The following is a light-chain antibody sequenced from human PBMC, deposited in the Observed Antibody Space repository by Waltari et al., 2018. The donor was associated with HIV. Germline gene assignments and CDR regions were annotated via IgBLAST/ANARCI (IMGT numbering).Light chain of an antibody. J-gene: IGLJ3*02. Sequence: QSALTQPASVSGSPGQSITISCSGNSRDVGSYKLVSWFQQHPGKVPKLIIYEGSKRPSGVSDRFSGSKSGRTASLTVSGLQAEDEADYYCSSYAGADTWVFGGGTKLTVL. CDR2: EGS. CDR3: SSYAGADTWV. CDR1: SRDVGSYKL. V-gene: IGLV2-23*01.